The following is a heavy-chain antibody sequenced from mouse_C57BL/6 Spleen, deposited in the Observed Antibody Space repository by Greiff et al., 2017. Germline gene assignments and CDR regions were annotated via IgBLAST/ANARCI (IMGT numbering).Heavy chain of an antibody. CDR1: GYTFTSYW. Sequence: QVQLKQPGAELVMPGASVKLSCKASGYTFTSYWMHWVKQRPGQGLEWIGEIDPSDSYTNYNQKFKGKSTLTVDKSSSTAYMQLSSLTSEDSAVYYCARSGSNYHRDYFDYWGQGTTLTVSS. CDR3: ARSGSNYHRDYFDY. V-gene: IGHV1-69*01. J-gene: IGHJ2*01. CDR2: IDPSDSYT. D-gene: IGHD2-5*01.